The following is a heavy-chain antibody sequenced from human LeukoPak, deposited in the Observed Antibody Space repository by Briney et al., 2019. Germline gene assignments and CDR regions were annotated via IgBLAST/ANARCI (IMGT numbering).Heavy chain of an antibody. CDR1: GFTFSNAW. Sequence: GGSLRLSCAASGFTFSNAWMSWVRQAPGKGLEWVGRIKSKTDGGTTDHAAPVKGRFTISRDDSKNTLYLQMNSLKTEDTAVYYCTTDLVVVSHGDYWGQGTLVTVSS. CDR2: IKSKTDGGTT. D-gene: IGHD2-8*02. V-gene: IGHV3-15*01. CDR3: TTDLVVVSHGDY. J-gene: IGHJ4*02.